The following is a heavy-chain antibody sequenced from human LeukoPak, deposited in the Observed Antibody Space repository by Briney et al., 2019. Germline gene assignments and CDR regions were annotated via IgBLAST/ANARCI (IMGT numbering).Heavy chain of an antibody. J-gene: IGHJ6*03. V-gene: IGHV4-4*07. Sequence: SETLSLTCTVSGGSISSYYWSWIRQPAGKGLEWIGRIYTSGSTNYNPSLKSRVTMSVDTSKNQFSLKLSSVTAADTAVYYCAGLRFLERSEDYYYYMDVWGKGTTVTVSS. CDR3: AGLRFLERSEDYYYYMDV. D-gene: IGHD3-3*01. CDR1: GGSISSYY. CDR2: IYTSGST.